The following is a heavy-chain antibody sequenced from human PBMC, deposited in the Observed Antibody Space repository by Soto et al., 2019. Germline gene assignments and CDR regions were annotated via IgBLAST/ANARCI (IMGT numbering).Heavy chain of an antibody. J-gene: IGHJ4*02. V-gene: IGHV6-1*01. Sequence: PSQTLSLTCAISGGSVSANGVAWNWLRQSPSRGLEWLGRTYYRSQWYSHYAVSMQGRLTVNLDTSTNQFSLQLNSVTPEDTAVYYGARGAHSAFDYWGLGTMVTVYS. CDR3: ARGAHSAFDY. CDR1: GGSVSANGVA. D-gene: IGHD2-21*01. CDR2: TYYRSQWYS.